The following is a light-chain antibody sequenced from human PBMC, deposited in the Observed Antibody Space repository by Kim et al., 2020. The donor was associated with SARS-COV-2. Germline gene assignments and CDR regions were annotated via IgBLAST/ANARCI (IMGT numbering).Light chain of an antibody. V-gene: IGLV3-1*01. CDR3: QAWDSSTAV. CDR2: KDS. CDR1: KLGDKY. J-gene: IGLJ3*02. Sequence: SVSPGQTARITCSGDKLGDKYACWYQQKPGQSPVLVIYKDSKRPSGIPERFSGSNSGNTATLTISGTQAMDEADYYCQAWDSSTAVFGGGTQLTVL.